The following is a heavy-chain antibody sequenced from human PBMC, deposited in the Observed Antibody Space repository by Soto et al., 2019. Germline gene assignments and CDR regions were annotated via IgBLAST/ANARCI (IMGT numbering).Heavy chain of an antibody. D-gene: IGHD4-17*01. V-gene: IGHV3-30-3*01. CDR1: GFTFSNYA. CDR3: ARATTTVTTAYYFDY. J-gene: IGHJ4*02. CDR2: ISYDGSNK. Sequence: QVQLVESGGGVVQPGRSLRLSCAASGFTFSNYAMHWVRQAPGKGLEWVAVISYDGSNKYYADSVKGRFTISRDNSKNTLYLQMNSLRAEHTAVYYCARATTTVTTAYYFDYGGQGTLVTVSS.